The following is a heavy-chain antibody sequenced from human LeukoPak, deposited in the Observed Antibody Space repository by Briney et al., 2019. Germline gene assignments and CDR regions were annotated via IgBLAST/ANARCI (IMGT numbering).Heavy chain of an antibody. CDR3: ARESRYFDWLFYYFDY. CDR1: GGSFSGYY. V-gene: IGHV4-34*01. CDR2: INHNGST. Sequence: SETLSLTCAVYGGSFSGYYWSWIRQPPGKGLEWSGEINHNGSTNDNPYLTSRVTISLDTSKNQFSLKLSSVTAADTAVYYCARESRYFDWLFYYFDYWGQGTLVTVSS. D-gene: IGHD3-9*01. J-gene: IGHJ4*02.